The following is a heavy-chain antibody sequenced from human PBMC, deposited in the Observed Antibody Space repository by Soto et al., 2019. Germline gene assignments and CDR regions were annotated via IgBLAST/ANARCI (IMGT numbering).Heavy chain of an antibody. D-gene: IGHD3-10*01. CDR3: ARAFITMVRGVLIGDAFDI. CDR1: GYTFTSYD. V-gene: IGHV1-8*01. Sequence: ASVKVSCKASGYTFTSYDINWVRQATGQGLEWMGWMNPNSGNTGYAQKFQGRVTMTRNTSISTAYMELSSLRSEDTAVYYCARAFITMVRGVLIGDAFDIWGQGTMVTVSS. CDR2: MNPNSGNT. J-gene: IGHJ3*02.